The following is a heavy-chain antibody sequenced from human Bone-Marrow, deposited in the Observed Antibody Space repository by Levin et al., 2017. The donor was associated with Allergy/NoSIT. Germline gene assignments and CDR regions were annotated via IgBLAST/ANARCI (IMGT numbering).Heavy chain of an antibody. CDR1: GYTFTSYG. Sequence: GESLKISCKASGYTFTSYGISWVRQAPGQGLEWMGWISAYNGNTNYAQKLQGRVTMTTDTSTSTAYMELRSLRSDDTAVYYCAKLYSGYDYGDAFDIWGQGTMVTVSS. CDR2: ISAYNGNT. D-gene: IGHD5-12*01. CDR3: AKLYSGYDYGDAFDI. J-gene: IGHJ3*02. V-gene: IGHV1-18*01.